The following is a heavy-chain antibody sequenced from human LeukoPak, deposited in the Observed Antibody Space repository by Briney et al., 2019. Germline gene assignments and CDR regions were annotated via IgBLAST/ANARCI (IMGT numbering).Heavy chain of an antibody. V-gene: IGHV3-23*01. D-gene: IGHD3-22*01. Sequence: GGSLRLSCAASGFTLRDHAMTWVRQAPGKGLEWVSTVSGSGDNTFYADSVRGRFTISRDNSKNTLYLLMNSLTAEDTAVYYCAKLLRNDSRTVPAFDYWGQGTLVTVSS. CDR2: VSGSGDNT. CDR1: GFTLRDHA. J-gene: IGHJ4*02. CDR3: AKLLRNDSRTVPAFDY.